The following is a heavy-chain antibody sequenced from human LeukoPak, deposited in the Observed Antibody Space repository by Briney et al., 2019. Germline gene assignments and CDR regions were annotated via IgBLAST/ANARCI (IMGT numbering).Heavy chain of an antibody. Sequence: GGSLRLSCAASGFTFSDYYMSWIRQAPGKGLEWVSSISSSSSYIYYADSVKGRFTISRDNAKNSLYLQMNSLRAEDTAVYYCARDGNPSYCTNGVCPLFYYYYYMDVWGKGTTVTVSS. D-gene: IGHD2-8*01. J-gene: IGHJ6*03. V-gene: IGHV3-11*06. CDR3: ARDGNPSYCTNGVCPLFYYYYYMDV. CDR1: GFTFSDYY. CDR2: ISSSSSYI.